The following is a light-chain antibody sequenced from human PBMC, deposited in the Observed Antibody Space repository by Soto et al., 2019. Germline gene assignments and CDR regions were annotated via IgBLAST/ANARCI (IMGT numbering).Light chain of an antibody. Sequence: QSALTQPPSASGTPGQRVTISCSGSSSNIGGNPVNWYQQLPATAPKLLIYNNNERPSGVPDRFSGPKSGTSASLAISGLQSEDEADYYCAAWDDSLTSRYVFGTGTKVTVL. CDR3: AAWDDSLTSRYV. CDR2: NNN. V-gene: IGLV1-44*01. J-gene: IGLJ1*01. CDR1: SSNIGGNP.